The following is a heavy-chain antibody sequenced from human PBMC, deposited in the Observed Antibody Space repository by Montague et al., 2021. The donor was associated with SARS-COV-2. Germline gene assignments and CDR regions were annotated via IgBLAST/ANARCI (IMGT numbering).Heavy chain of an antibody. Sequence: SETLSLTCTVSGGSISSYYWSWIRQPPGKGLECIGYIYYSGSTNYNPSLKSRVTISVDTSKNQFSLKLSSVTAADTAVFYCVRGGYSDWLLPFESWGQGTLVTVSS. CDR2: IYYSGST. J-gene: IGHJ4*02. D-gene: IGHD3-9*01. CDR3: VRGGYSDWLLPFES. CDR1: GGSISSYY. V-gene: IGHV4-59*08.